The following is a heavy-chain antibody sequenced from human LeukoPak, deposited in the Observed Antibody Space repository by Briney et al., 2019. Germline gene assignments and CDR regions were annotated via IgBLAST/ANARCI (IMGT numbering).Heavy chain of an antibody. Sequence: TSETLSLTCAVYGASFSGYYWSWIRQPPGKGLEWIGEINRGGDTTYNPSLKSRVTISLDTSKNQFSLRLNSVTAADAAVYYCARGYGSGSYYILWGQGTLVTVSS. CDR1: GASFSGYY. CDR2: INRGGDT. CDR3: ARGYGSGSYYIL. J-gene: IGHJ4*02. V-gene: IGHV4-34*01. D-gene: IGHD3-10*01.